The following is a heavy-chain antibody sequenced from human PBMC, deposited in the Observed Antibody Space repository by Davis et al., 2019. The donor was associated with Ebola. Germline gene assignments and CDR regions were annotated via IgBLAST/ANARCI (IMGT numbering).Heavy chain of an antibody. D-gene: IGHD3-9*01. CDR2: ISYDGSNK. CDR3: AVGYDISYY. V-gene: IGHV3-30-3*01. J-gene: IGHJ4*02. Sequence: GESLKISCAASGFTFSSYAMHWVRQAPGKGLEWVAVISYDGSNKYYADSVKGRFTISRDNSKNTLYLQMNSLRAEDTAVYYCAVGYDISYYWGQGTLVTVSS. CDR1: GFTFSSYA.